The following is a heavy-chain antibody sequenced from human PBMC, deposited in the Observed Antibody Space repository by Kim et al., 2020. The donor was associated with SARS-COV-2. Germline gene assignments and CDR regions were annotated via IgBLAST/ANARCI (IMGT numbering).Heavy chain of an antibody. CDR3: ARSLKYCSGGSCSPLDY. D-gene: IGHD2-15*01. V-gene: IGHV4-59*01. Sequence: LKSRGTISVDTSKNQFSLKLSSVTAADTAVYYCARSLKYCSGGSCSPLDYWGQGTLVTVSS. J-gene: IGHJ4*02.